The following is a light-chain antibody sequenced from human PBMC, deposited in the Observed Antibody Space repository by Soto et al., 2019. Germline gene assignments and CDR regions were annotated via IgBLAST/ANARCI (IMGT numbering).Light chain of an antibody. J-gene: IGLJ2*01. V-gene: IGLV2-14*01. CDR3: SSYTRRSTVV. CDR1: SSDVGGYNY. Sequence: QSALTQPASVSGSPGQSITISCTGTSSDVGGYNYVSWYQQHPGKAPKLMIYDVSNRPSGVSNRFSGSKSGNTASLTISGLQAEDEADYYCSSYTRRSTVVFGGGTKLTV. CDR2: DVS.